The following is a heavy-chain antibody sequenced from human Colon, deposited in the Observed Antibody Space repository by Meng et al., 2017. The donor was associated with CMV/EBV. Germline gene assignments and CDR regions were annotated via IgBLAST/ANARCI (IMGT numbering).Heavy chain of an antibody. Sequence: ASGFTFSTYGMHWVRQAPGKGLEWVAVIWDDGSDKFYADAVKDRFTIYRDNSKNTVCLQMNSLRAEDTALYYCAKGLSTAVASPPGYWGQGTLVTVSS. CDR1: GFTFSTYG. V-gene: IGHV3-33*06. CDR2: IWDDGSDK. CDR3: AKGLSTAVASPPGY. J-gene: IGHJ4*02. D-gene: IGHD6-19*01.